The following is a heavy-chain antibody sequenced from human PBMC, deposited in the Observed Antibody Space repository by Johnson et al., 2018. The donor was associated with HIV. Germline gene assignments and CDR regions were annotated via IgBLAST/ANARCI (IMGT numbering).Heavy chain of an antibody. D-gene: IGHD3-22*01. J-gene: IGHJ3*02. V-gene: IGHV3-20*04. CDR2: ISWNSGSI. Sequence: MLLVESGGAVVRPGGSLRISCVASGFKLYEYDVSWVRQVPGKGLELVSGISWNSGSIGYADSVKGRFTISRDNAKNSLYLQMNSLRVEDTALYYCARGLRSGIVVVYDAFDIWGQGTMVTVSS. CDR1: GFKLYEYD. CDR3: ARGLRSGIVVVYDAFDI.